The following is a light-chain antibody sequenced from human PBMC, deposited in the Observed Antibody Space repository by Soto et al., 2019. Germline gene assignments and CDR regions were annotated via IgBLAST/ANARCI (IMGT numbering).Light chain of an antibody. Sequence: QSVLTQPVSVSGSPGQSITISCTGTSSDVGGYNYVSWYQQHPGKAPELMIYDVSNRPSGVSNRFSGSKSGNTASPTISGLQAEDEADYYCSSYTSSSTFYVFGTGTKVTVL. V-gene: IGLV2-14*01. J-gene: IGLJ1*01. CDR2: DVS. CDR1: SSDVGGYNY. CDR3: SSYTSSSTFYV.